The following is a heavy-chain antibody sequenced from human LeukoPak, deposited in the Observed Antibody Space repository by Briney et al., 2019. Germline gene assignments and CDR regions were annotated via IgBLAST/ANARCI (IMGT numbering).Heavy chain of an antibody. V-gene: IGHV3-23*01. CDR2: ISGNGGST. J-gene: IGHJ4*02. CDR3: AKDINWNDGFDY. D-gene: IGHD1-1*01. CDR1: GFTFSSYA. Sequence: GGSLRLSCAASGFTFSSYAMSWVRQAPGKGLEWVSAISGNGGSTYYADSVNGRFTISRDNSNNSLYLQMNSLRAEDTAVYYCAKDINWNDGFDYWGQGTLVTVSS.